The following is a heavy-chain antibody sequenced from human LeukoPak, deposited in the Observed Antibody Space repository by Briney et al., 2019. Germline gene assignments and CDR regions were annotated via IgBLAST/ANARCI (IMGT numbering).Heavy chain of an antibody. CDR3: ARRGWYDSSGYHL. J-gene: IGHJ4*02. Sequence: PSETLSLTCTVSGGSISGSIYYWGWIRQPPGKGLEWIGTIYYSGSTYYNPSLKSRVTISVDTSKSQFSLKLSSVTAADTAVYYCARRGWYDSSGYHLWGQGTLVTVSS. D-gene: IGHD3-22*01. V-gene: IGHV4-39*01. CDR2: IYYSGST. CDR1: GGSISGSIYY.